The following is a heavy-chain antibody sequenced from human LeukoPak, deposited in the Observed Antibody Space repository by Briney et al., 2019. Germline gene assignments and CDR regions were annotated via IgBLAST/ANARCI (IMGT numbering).Heavy chain of an antibody. CDR1: GFTFDDHG. J-gene: IGHJ3*02. Sequence: GGSLRLSCAASGFTFDDHGMSWVRQAPGRGLEWVSGINWNGGSTGYADSVKGRFTISRDNAKNSLYLQMNSLRAEDTALYYCASLVVRSKDAFDIWGQGTMVTVSS. CDR2: INWNGGST. D-gene: IGHD2-15*01. V-gene: IGHV3-20*04. CDR3: ASLVVRSKDAFDI.